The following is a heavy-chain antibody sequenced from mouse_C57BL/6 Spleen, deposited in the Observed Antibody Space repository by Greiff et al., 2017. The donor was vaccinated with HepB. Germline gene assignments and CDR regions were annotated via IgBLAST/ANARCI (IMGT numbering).Heavy chain of an antibody. J-gene: IGHJ2*01. CDR3: ARTFDYYGSSYYFDY. D-gene: IGHD1-1*01. Sequence: VQLKQSGPVLVKPGASVKMSCKASGYTFTDYYMNWVKQSHGKSLEWIGVINPYNGGTSYNQKFKGKATLTVDKSSSTAYMELNSLTSEDSAVYYCARTFDYYGSSYYFDYWGQGTTLTVSS. V-gene: IGHV1-19*01. CDR1: GYTFTDYY. CDR2: INPYNGGT.